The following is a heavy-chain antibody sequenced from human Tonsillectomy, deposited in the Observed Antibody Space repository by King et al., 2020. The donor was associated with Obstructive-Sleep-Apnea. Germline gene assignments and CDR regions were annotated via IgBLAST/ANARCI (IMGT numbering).Heavy chain of an antibody. V-gene: IGHV3-9*01. CDR2: ITWNSGNI. D-gene: IGHD6-13*01. CDR1: GFRFDDYA. Sequence: VQLVESGGGLVQPGRSLRLSCAASGFRFDDYAMHWVRQAPGKGPEWVSGITWNSGNIGYANSVKGRFTISRDNAKNSLYLQMNSLRVEDTALYYCTSRSLRRQQQLVPVHLDYWGQGVLVTVSS. J-gene: IGHJ4*02. CDR3: TSRSLRRQQQLVPVHLDY.